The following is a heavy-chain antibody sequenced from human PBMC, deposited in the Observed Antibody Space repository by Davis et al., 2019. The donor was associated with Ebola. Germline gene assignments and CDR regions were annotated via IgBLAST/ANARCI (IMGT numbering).Heavy chain of an antibody. D-gene: IGHD4-17*01. CDR3: VRGWPSSVTTDFYAMDA. J-gene: IGHJ6*04. V-gene: IGHV4-30-4*01. CDR2: IYHSGNA. CDR1: GGSISGGDYF. Sequence: LRLSCTVSGGSISGGDYFWSWIRQPPGKGLEWIGYIYHSGNAYYSPSLKSRVTISVDTSKNQFSLRVRSVTAADTAVYYCVRGWPSSVTTDFYAMDAWGKGTTVTVSS.